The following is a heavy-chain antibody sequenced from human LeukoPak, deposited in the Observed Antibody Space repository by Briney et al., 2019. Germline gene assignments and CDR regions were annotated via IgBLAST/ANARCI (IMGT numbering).Heavy chain of an antibody. CDR2: IAPNSGDT. CDR3: ARDIGSGWYWIGGNY. J-gene: IGHJ4*02. CDR1: GYTFTGYY. Sequence: ASVKVSCKASGYTFTGYYIHWVRQAPGQGLEWTGWIAPNSGDTNYAQRFQDRVTMTRDTSISTAYMELSRLKFDDTAVYYCARDIGSGWYWIGGNYWGQGTLVTVSS. V-gene: IGHV1-2*02. D-gene: IGHD6-19*01.